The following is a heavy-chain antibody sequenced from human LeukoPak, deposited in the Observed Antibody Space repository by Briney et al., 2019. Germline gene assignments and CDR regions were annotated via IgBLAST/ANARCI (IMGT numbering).Heavy chain of an antibody. CDR2: IRGDGGDT. J-gene: IGHJ4*02. CDR3: GRDVVLGSGSVDY. Sequence: GGSLRLSCAASGFTFTNHWMHWVRHAPGKGLVWVSRIRGDGGDTSYADSVKGRFTISRDNAKNTLYLQMDSLGAEDTAVYYCGRDVVLGSGSVDYWGQGGLVTVSS. D-gene: IGHD3-10*01. CDR1: GFTFTNHW. V-gene: IGHV3-74*01.